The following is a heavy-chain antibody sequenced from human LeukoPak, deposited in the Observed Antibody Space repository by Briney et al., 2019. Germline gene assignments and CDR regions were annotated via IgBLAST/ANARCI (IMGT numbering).Heavy chain of an antibody. V-gene: IGHV3-73*01. CDR2: IRSKTYTYAT. D-gene: IGHD2-8*01. CDR3: TGMYREAFDI. CDR1: GFTFSDSA. Sequence: GGSLRLSCAASGFTFSDSAVHWVRQASGKGLDWVGRIRSKTYTYATAYAASVKGRFTISRDDSKNTACLQMNSLKTEDTAVYYCTGMYREAFDIWGLRTMVTVSS. J-gene: IGHJ3*02.